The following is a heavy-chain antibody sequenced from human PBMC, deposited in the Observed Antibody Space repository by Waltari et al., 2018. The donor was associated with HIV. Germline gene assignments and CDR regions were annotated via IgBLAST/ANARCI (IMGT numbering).Heavy chain of an antibody. Sequence: EVQLLESGGGLVQPGGSLRLSCAASGFIFRSYAISWVRQAPGMGLEWVSAITGSGGGTYYADSVKGRFTFSRDNSQNTLYLQMNSLRAEDTAVYYCAKYLDCSGTSCYTPYFDYWGQGTLVTVSP. CDR2: ITGSGGGT. J-gene: IGHJ4*02. V-gene: IGHV3-23*01. D-gene: IGHD2-2*02. CDR1: GFIFRSYA. CDR3: AKYLDCSGTSCYTPYFDY.